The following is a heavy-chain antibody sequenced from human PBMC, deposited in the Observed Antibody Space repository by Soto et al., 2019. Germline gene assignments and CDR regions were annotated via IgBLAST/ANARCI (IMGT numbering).Heavy chain of an antibody. V-gene: IGHV3-23*01. CDR2: ISGRGDAP. D-gene: IGHD3-10*01. CDR3: ARKVPGSTSRPDYWYFDL. CDR1: GFTFINYA. J-gene: IGHJ2*01. Sequence: EVQLLESGGGLVQPGGSLRLSCAGSGFTFINYAMNWVRQAPGKGLEWVSTISGRGDAPFFADSVRGRFTISRDNSKKTVTLEMNNLGVDDTAVYFCARKVPGSTSRPDYWYFDLWGRGTLVTVSS.